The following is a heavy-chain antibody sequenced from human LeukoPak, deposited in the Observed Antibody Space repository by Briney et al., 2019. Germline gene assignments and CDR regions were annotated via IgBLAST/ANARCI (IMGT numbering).Heavy chain of an antibody. CDR1: GGSISSYY. CDR2: IYHSGST. V-gene: IGHV4-59*08. Sequence: ASETLSLTCTVSGGSISSYYWSWIRQPPGKGLEWIGYIYHSGSTDHNPSLKSRVTISVDTSKNQFSLKLSSVTAADTAVYYCARHRGYNYGNWYFDLWGRGTLITVSS. D-gene: IGHD5-18*01. J-gene: IGHJ2*01. CDR3: ARHRGYNYGNWYFDL.